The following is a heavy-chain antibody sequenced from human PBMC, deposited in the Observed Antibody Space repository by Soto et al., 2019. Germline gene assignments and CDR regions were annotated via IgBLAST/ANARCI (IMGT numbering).Heavy chain of an antibody. CDR3: ARVFTGRWFDP. J-gene: IGHJ5*02. Sequence: QVQLVQSGAEVKKPGSSVKVSCTASGGPFSSYAINWGRQAPGQGLEWMGVITPMFGAPHYAQNFKGRITITADTSTNTAYMELSSLTSGDTAVYFGARVFTGRWFDPWGQGTLVTVSS. V-gene: IGHV1-69*06. D-gene: IGHD3-10*02. CDR1: GGPFSSYA. CDR2: ITPMFGAP.